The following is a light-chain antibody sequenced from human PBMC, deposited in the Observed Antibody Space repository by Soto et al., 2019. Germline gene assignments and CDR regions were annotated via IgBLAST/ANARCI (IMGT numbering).Light chain of an antibody. CDR2: DAS. J-gene: IGKJ1*01. Sequence: DIQMTQSPSTLSASVGDRVTITCRASQSISSWLAWYQQKPGKAPKLLIYDASSLESGVPSRFSGSGSGTEFTLIISSLQPDDFATYYCQQYNSYVTFGQGTKVDIK. CDR1: QSISSW. V-gene: IGKV1-5*01. CDR3: QQYNSYVT.